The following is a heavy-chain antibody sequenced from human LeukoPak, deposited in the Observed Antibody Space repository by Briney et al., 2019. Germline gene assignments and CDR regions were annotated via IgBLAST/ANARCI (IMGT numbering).Heavy chain of an antibody. V-gene: IGHV3-66*01. CDR1: AFTGSSNY. Sequence: GGSLRLFCGASAFTGSSNYMSWGRQDLGKGLVWCSVIYSGGSTYYADSVKGRFTISRDNSKNTLSAQMNSLRPEDTAVYNCARDSSSDVNWGQGTLVTVSS. J-gene: IGHJ4*02. D-gene: IGHD6-13*01. CDR3: ARDSSSDVN. CDR2: IYSGGST.